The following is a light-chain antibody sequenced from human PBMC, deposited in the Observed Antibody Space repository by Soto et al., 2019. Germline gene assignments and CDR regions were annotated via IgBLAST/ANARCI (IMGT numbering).Light chain of an antibody. Sequence: QSVLPQPASVSGSPGQSITISCTGANSDIGDWNYVSWYQQYPGKAPKVIIYEVNYRPSGVSYRFSGSKSGNTASLTISGLHAEDEADYYCSSFSSATTLFVFGGGTKLTVL. J-gene: IGLJ1*01. CDR1: NSDIGDWNY. CDR2: EVN. V-gene: IGLV2-14*01. CDR3: SSFSSATTLFV.